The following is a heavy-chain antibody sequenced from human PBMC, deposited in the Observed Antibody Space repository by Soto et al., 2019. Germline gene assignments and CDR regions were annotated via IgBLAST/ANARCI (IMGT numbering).Heavy chain of an antibody. D-gene: IGHD3-10*01. Sequence: GGSLRLSCAASGFTFSDSAMSLVRQAPGKGLEWVSDISVSGGRTYYAESVKGRFTISRDNSKNTLYLQMNSLRAEDTAVYYCAKGAYYGSGNYPHGHMDVWGKGTTVTVSS. J-gene: IGHJ6*03. V-gene: IGHV3-23*01. CDR3: AKGAYYGSGNYPHGHMDV. CDR1: GFTFSDSA. CDR2: ISVSGGRT.